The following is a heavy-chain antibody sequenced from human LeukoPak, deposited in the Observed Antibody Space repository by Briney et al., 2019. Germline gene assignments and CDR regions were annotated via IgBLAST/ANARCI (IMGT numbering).Heavy chain of an antibody. CDR1: GLTFSSYA. V-gene: IGHV3-30-3*01. J-gene: IGHJ4*02. D-gene: IGHD1-1*01. Sequence: PGGSLRLSCAASGLTFSSYAMHWVRQAPGKGLEWVAVISYDGSNKYYADSVKGRFTISRDNSKNTLYLQMDSLRAEDTAVYYCAKANNWNVAPFDYWGQGTLVTVSS. CDR3: AKANNWNVAPFDY. CDR2: ISYDGSNK.